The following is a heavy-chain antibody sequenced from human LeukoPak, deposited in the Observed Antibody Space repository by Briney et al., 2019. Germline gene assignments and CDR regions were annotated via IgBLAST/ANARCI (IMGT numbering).Heavy chain of an antibody. CDR2: IDPSDSYT. D-gene: IGHD2-2*01. V-gene: IGHV5-10-1*01. Sequence: GESLRISCKGSGYSFTSYWISWVRQMPGKGLEWMGRIDPSDSYTNYSPSFRGHVTISADKSISTAYLQWSSLKASDTAMYYCARLAKYCSSTSCYWWFDPWGQGTLVTVSS. CDR1: GYSFTSYW. CDR3: ARLAKYCSSTSCYWWFDP. J-gene: IGHJ5*02.